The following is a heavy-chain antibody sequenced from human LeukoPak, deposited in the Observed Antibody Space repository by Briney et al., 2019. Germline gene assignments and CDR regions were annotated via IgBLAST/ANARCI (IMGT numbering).Heavy chain of an antibody. J-gene: IGHJ4*02. V-gene: IGHV1-18*01. CDR3: ARAGYSYGYLGYFDY. CDR2: ISAYNGNT. Sequence: ASVKVSCKASGYTFSSYGISWVRQAPGQGLEWLGWISAYNGNTNDAQNLQGRVTMTTDTSTSTAYMELRSLRSDDTAVYYCARAGYSYGYLGYFDYWGQGTLVTVSS. CDR1: GYTFSSYG. D-gene: IGHD5-18*01.